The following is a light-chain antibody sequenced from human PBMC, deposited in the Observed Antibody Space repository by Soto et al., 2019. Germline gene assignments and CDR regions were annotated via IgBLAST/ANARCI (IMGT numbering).Light chain of an antibody. Sequence: EIVLTQSTGTLSLSPGESDTLSCRDSQSLTNNYFAWYQQEPGRALRLLIDGASTRATGIPDRFSGSGSGTDFTLTISRLEPEDFAVYYCQQYGSSPKTFGQGTKVDIK. V-gene: IGKV3-20*01. J-gene: IGKJ1*01. CDR2: GAS. CDR1: QSLTNNY. CDR3: QQYGSSPKT.